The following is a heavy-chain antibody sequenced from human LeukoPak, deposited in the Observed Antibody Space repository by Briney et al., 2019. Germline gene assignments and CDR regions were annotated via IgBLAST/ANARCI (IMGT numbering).Heavy chain of an antibody. J-gene: IGHJ4*02. D-gene: IGHD6-13*01. Sequence: SETLSLTCTVSGGSISSSSYYWGWIRQPPGKGLEWIGSIYYSGSAYYNPSLKSRVTISVDTSKNQFSLKLSSVTAADTAVYYCARRSRSQGIRTGFDYWGQGTLVTVSS. CDR3: ARRSRSQGIRTGFDY. CDR1: GGSISSSSYY. CDR2: IYYSGSA. V-gene: IGHV4-39*01.